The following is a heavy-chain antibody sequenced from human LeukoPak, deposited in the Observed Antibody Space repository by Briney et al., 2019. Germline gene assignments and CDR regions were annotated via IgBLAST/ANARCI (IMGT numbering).Heavy chain of an antibody. D-gene: IGHD5-24*01. CDR3: ATVQSHRVDY. Sequence: SETLSLTCTVSGGSVNSGAYYSSWVRQRPGKGLEWIGFIYHSGSTYYSPSLKSRVTISIDTSKNQFSLKVSSVTAADTAVYYCATVQSHRVDYWGQGTLVTVSS. CDR2: IYHSGST. J-gene: IGHJ4*02. CDR1: GGSVNSGAYY. V-gene: IGHV4-31*03.